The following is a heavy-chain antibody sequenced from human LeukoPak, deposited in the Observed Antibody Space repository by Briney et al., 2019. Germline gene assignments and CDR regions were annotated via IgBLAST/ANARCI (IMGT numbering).Heavy chain of an antibody. J-gene: IGHJ4*02. D-gene: IGHD6-25*01. V-gene: IGHV6-1*01. Sequence: GLEWLGRTCYRSKWYNDYAVSVKSRITINPDTSKNQFSLQLNSVTPEDTAVYYCARDFAAAIDYWGQGTLVTVSS. CDR3: ARDFAAAIDY. CDR2: TCYRSKWYN.